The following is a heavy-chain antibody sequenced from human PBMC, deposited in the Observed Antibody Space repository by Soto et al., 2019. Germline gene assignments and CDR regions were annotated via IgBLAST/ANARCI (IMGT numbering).Heavy chain of an antibody. J-gene: IGHJ6*02. CDR1: GFTFSSYG. CDR3: AKDLLRPGRAYGMDV. D-gene: IGHD6-25*01. CDR2: ISDDGSNK. Sequence: QVQLVESGGGVVQPGRSLRLSCAASGFTFSSYGMHWVRQAPGKGLEWVAVISDDGSNKYYADSVKGRFTISRNNSKKPLYLQMNSLRAEDTAVYYCAKDLLRPGRAYGMDVWGQGTTVTVSS. V-gene: IGHV3-30*18.